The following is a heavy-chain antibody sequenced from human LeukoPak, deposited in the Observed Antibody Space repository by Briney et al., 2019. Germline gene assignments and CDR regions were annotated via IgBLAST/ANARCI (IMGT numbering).Heavy chain of an antibody. CDR1: GGTFSRFT. CDR3: AREWGLESSGYYYAH. Sequence: SVKVSCKASGGTFSRFTISWVRQAPGQGFEWMGGITPIFGTANFAQKFQGRVSITADESTSTAFMELSSLRSEDTAVYYCAREWGLESSGYYYAHWGQGTLVTVSS. CDR2: ITPIFGTA. V-gene: IGHV1-69*13. D-gene: IGHD3-22*01. J-gene: IGHJ4*02.